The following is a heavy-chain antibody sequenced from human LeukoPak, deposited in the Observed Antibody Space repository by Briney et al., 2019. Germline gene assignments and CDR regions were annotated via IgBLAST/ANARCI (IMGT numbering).Heavy chain of an antibody. D-gene: IGHD3-3*01. CDR3: ARDFHPRSRRITIFGVDGIDP. CDR1: GYTFTSYG. Sequence: ASVKVSCRASGYTFTSYGISWVRQAPGQGLEWMGWISAYNGNTNYAQKLQGRVTMTRDTSISTAYMELSRLRSDDTAVYYCARDFHPRSRRITIFGVDGIDPWGQGTLVTVSS. J-gene: IGHJ5*02. CDR2: ISAYNGNT. V-gene: IGHV1-18*01.